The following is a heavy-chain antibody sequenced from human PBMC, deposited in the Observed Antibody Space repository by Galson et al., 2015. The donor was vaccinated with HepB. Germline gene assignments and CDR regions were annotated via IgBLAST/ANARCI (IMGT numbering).Heavy chain of an antibody. Sequence: SVKVSCKASGYTFTSYGISWVRQAPGQGLEWMGWISAYNGNTNYAQKLQGRVTMTTDTSTSTAYMELRSLRSDDTAVYYCARAGRVKWELLRGHYFDYWDQGTLVTVSS. J-gene: IGHJ4*02. CDR2: ISAYNGNT. V-gene: IGHV1-18*04. D-gene: IGHD1-26*01. CDR1: GYTFTSYG. CDR3: ARAGRVKWELLRGHYFDY.